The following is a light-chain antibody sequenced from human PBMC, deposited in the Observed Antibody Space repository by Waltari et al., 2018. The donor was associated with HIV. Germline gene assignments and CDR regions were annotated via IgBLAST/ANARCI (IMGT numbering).Light chain of an antibody. CDR2: AAT. CDR1: QGFSSW. Sequence: DIQLNQSPSSLSASVGDSLTITCRASQGFSSWVAWYKHKPDKAPKALIYAATNLQSGVPSRFSGSGSGTIFTLIISSLQPEDFATYYCQQYKTFPLTFGGGTKV. V-gene: IGKV1D-16*01. J-gene: IGKJ4*01. CDR3: QQYKTFPLT.